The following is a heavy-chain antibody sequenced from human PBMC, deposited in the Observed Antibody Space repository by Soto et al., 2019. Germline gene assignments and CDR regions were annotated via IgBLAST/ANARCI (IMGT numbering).Heavy chain of an antibody. J-gene: IGHJ4*02. CDR1: GFTFSSYA. CDR2: ISYDGSNK. V-gene: IGHV3-30-3*01. Sequence: GGSLRLSCAASGFTFSSYAMHWVRQAPGKGLEWVAVISYDGSNKYYADSVKGRFTISRDNSKNTLYLQMNSLRAEDTAVYYCAREREAVAALDYWGQGTLVTVSS. CDR3: AREREAVAALDY. D-gene: IGHD6-19*01.